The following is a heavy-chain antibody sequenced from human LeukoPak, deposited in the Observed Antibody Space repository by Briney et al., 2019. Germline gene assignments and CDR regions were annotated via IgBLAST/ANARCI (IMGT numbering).Heavy chain of an antibody. CDR2: IKQDGSEK. Sequence: PGGSLRLSCAASGVTFSIYWMSWVRQAPGKGLEWVANIKQDGSEKYYVDSVRGRFTISRDNAKNSLYLQMNSLRAEDTAVYYCARDSWLRFMGGSNWFDPWGQGTLVTVSS. CDR3: ARDSWLRFMGGSNWFDP. D-gene: IGHD5-12*01. J-gene: IGHJ5*02. CDR1: GVTFSIYW. V-gene: IGHV3-7*01.